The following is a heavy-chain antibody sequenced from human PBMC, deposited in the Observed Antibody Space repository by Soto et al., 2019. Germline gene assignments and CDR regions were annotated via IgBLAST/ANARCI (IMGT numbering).Heavy chain of an antibody. J-gene: IGHJ4*02. CDR2: IYSGGST. V-gene: IGHV3-53*01. D-gene: IGHD3-16*01. CDR3: ARGIGFGGNCFDY. CDR1: GFTVSSNY. Sequence: PGGSLRLSCAASGFTVSSNYMNWVRQAPGKGLEWVSVIYSGGSTFYADSVKGRFTISRDNSRNTVYLQMNSLRAEDTALYYCARGIGFGGNCFDYRGQGTLVTVSS.